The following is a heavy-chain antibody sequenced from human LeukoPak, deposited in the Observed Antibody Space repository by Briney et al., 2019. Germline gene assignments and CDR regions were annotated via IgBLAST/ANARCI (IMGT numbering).Heavy chain of an antibody. CDR3: AKVRGTYRSYWYFDH. V-gene: IGHV1-24*01. CDR1: GYMLTEIS. Sequence: GASVKVSCKIGGYMLTEISMHWMRQAPGKGPEWMGGYDPETASIIYAQKFLGRLTLTEDTTTDTGYLELSSLTSDDTAVYYCAKVRGTYRSYWYFDHWGRGTLVSVSS. CDR2: YDPETASI. J-gene: IGHJ2*01. D-gene: IGHD3-16*02.